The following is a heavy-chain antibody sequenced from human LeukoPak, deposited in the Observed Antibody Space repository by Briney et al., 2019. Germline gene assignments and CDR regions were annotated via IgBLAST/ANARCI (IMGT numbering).Heavy chain of an antibody. D-gene: IGHD1-26*01. Sequence: GASVNVFCKASGYAFTSYYIHWVRQAPGQGLEWMGIINPRGGSTSYAQKFQGRVTMTRDPSTSTLYMELSSLRSEDTAEYYCARKNSGSQYGDYYFDYWGQGTLVTVSS. J-gene: IGHJ4*02. CDR1: GYAFTSYY. CDR3: ARKNSGSQYGDYYFDY. V-gene: IGHV1-46*01. CDR2: INPRGGST.